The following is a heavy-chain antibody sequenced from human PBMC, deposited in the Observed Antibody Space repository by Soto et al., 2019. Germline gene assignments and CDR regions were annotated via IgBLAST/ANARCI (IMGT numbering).Heavy chain of an antibody. CDR2: ISSSSSYI. J-gene: IGHJ6*02. CDR1: GFTFSSYS. Sequence: EVQLVESGGGLVKPGGSLRLSCAASGFTFSSYSMNWVRQAPGKGLEWVSSISSSSSYIYYADSVKGRFTISRDNAKNSQYLQMNSLRAEDTAVYYRARDRDYDFWEDVWGQGPTVTVSS. CDR3: ARDRDYDFWEDV. V-gene: IGHV3-21*04. D-gene: IGHD3-3*01.